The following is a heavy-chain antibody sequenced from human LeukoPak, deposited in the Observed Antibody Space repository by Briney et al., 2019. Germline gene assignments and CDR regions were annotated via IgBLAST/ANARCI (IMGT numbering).Heavy chain of an antibody. CDR2: ISGSGGST. CDR1: GFTFSSYA. J-gene: IGHJ4*02. D-gene: IGHD3-3*01. V-gene: IGHV3-23*01. Sequence: PGGSLRLSCAASGFTFSSYAMSWVRQAPGKGLEWVSAISGSGGSTYYADSVKGRFTISRDNSKNTLYLQMNSLRAEDTAVYYCAESSSYDFWSGYYPYWGQGTLVTVSS. CDR3: AESSSYDFWSGYYPY.